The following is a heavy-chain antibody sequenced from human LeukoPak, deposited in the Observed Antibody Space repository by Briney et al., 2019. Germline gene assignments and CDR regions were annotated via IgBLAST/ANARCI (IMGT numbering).Heavy chain of an antibody. Sequence: GGSLRLSCRTSGFTFGDYTITWVRQAPGKGLEWVSFVRKKSDGGTPEYAASVKGRFTISRDDSESVAYLQMNSLYIEDTAVYYCTRDPVNREGYWGQGTLVTVSS. CDR2: VRKKSDGGTP. CDR1: GFTFGDYT. CDR3: TRDPVNREGY. D-gene: IGHD2/OR15-2a*01. V-gene: IGHV3-49*04. J-gene: IGHJ4*02.